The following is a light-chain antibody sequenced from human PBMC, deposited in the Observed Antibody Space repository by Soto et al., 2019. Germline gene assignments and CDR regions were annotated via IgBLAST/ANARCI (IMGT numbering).Light chain of an antibody. J-gene: IGLJ3*02. CDR3: CSYAGSXTLV. V-gene: IGLV2-23*02. CDR2: EVS. Sequence: QSALTQPASVSGSPGQSITISCTGTSSDVGSYNLVSWYQQHPGKAPKLMIYEVSKRPSGVSNRFSGSKSGNTASLTISGLQAEDEADYYCCSYAGSXTLVFGGGTKX. CDR1: SSDVGSYNL.